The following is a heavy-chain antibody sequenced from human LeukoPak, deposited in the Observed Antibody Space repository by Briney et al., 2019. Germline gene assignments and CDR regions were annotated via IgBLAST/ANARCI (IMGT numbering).Heavy chain of an antibody. CDR1: GFTFSSYG. Sequence: GGSLRLSCAASGFTFSSYGMHWVRQAPGEGLEWVAVISYDGSNKYYADSVKGRFTISRDNSKNTLYLQMNSLRAEDTAVYYCAKDVISTVRGVDPYYYYGMDVWGQGTTVTVSS. CDR2: ISYDGSNK. CDR3: AKDVISTVRGVDPYYYYGMDV. V-gene: IGHV3-30*18. J-gene: IGHJ6*02. D-gene: IGHD3-10*01.